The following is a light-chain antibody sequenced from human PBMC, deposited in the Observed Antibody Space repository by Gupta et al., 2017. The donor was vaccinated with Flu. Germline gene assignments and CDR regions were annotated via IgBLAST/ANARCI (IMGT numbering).Light chain of an antibody. J-gene: IGKJ2*01. CDR2: EAS. CDR3: QQYDSYSHT. V-gene: IGKV1-5*03. Sequence: ASVGDRVTITCRASQRISDWLAWYQQKPGKAPKLLIYEASTLQSGVSSRFSGSGSGTEFTLTISSLQPDDFATYYCQQYDSYSHTFGQGTKLEIK. CDR1: QRISDW.